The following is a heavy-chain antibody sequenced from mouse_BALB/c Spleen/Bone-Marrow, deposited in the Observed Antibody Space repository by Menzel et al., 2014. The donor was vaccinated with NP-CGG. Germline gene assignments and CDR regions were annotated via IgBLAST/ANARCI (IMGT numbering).Heavy chain of an antibody. CDR3: ARGYGYVYWYFDV. D-gene: IGHD2-14*01. J-gene: IGHJ1*01. V-gene: IGHV1-18*01. CDR2: INPNNGGT. Sequence: EVQLQQSGPELVKPGASVKIPCKASGYTFTDYNMDWVKQSHGKSLEWIGDINPNNGGTIYNQKFKGKATLTVDKSSSTAYMELRSLTSEDTAVYYRARGYGYVYWYFDVWGAGTTVTVSS. CDR1: GYTFTDYN.